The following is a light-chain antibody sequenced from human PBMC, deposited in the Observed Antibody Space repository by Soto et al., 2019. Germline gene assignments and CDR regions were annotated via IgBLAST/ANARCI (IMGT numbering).Light chain of an antibody. V-gene: IGKV1-39*01. CDR2: AAS. Sequence: DIQITQSPSSLYASVSERVTITCRASQRVRSYLNWYKQKPGQAPKLLIFAASSLQSGTPSRFSGSGSETDFTLTISSLQPDDFASYYCQQNNSYSFGQGTQVDIK. J-gene: IGKJ1*01. CDR1: QRVRSY. CDR3: QQNNSYS.